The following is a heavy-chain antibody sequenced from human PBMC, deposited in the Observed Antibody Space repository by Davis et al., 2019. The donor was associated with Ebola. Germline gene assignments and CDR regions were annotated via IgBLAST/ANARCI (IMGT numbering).Heavy chain of an antibody. J-gene: IGHJ6*02. CDR1: GFTFSSYW. V-gene: IGHV3-43*01. D-gene: IGHD4-23*01. Sequence: GGSLRLSCAASGFTFSSYWMHWVRQAPGKGLEWVSLIRWDGGSTYYADSVKGRFTISRDNSKNSLYLQMNSLRTEDTALYYCAKATTGLGWYYGMDVWGQGTTVTVSS. CDR2: IRWDGGST. CDR3: AKATTGLGWYYGMDV.